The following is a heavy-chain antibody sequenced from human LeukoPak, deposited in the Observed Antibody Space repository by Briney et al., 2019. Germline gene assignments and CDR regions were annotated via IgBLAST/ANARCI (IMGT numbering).Heavy chain of an antibody. V-gene: IGHV3-11*01. CDR3: ASTPYCGGDCRLSRNPYYYYGMDV. J-gene: IGHJ6*02. D-gene: IGHD2-21*02. CDR2: ISSSGSTI. CDR1: GFTFSDYY. Sequence: GGSLRLSCAASGFTFSDYYMSWIRQAPGKGLEWVSYISSSGSTIYYADSVKGRFTISRDNAKNSLYLQMNSLRAEDTAVYYCASTPYCGGDCRLSRNPYYYYGMDVWGQGTTVTVSS.